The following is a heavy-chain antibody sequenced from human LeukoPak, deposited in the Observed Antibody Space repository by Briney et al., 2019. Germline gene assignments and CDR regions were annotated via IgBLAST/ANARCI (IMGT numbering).Heavy chain of an antibody. CDR1: GGTFSSYA. CDR3: ARASFMTTVTFDY. CDR2: IIPILGIA. Sequence: SVKVSCKASGGTFSSYAISWVRQAPGQGLEWMGRIIPILGIANYAQKLQGRVTMTTDTSTSTAYMELRSLRSDDTAVYYCARASFMTTVTFDYWGQGTLVTVSS. D-gene: IGHD4-11*01. J-gene: IGHJ4*02. V-gene: IGHV1-69*04.